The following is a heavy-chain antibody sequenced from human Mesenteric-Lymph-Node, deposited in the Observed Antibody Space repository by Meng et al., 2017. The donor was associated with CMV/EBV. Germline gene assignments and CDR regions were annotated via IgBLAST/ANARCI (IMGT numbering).Heavy chain of an antibody. CDR2: IYYSGST. Sequence: GSLRLSCTVSGGSVSSGSYYWGWIRQPPGKGLEWIGSIYYSGSTYYNPSLKSRVTISVDTSKNQFSLKLSSVTAADTAVYYCARGGGSYYYYYGMDVWGQGTTVTVSS. V-gene: IGHV4-39*07. J-gene: IGHJ6*02. D-gene: IGHD1-26*01. CDR3: ARGGGSYYYYYGMDV. CDR1: GGSVSSGSYY.